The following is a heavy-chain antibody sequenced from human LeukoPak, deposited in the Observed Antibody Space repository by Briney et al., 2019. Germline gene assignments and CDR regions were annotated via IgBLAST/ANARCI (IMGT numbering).Heavy chain of an antibody. V-gene: IGHV3-30*02. CDR3: AKDLRDGYNYGYYFDY. CDR2: IRYDGSNK. CDR1: GFSFSSYG. D-gene: IGHD5-24*01. Sequence: GGSLRLSCAASGFSFSSYGMHWVRQAPGKGLEWVAFIRYDGSNKYYADSVKGRFTISRDNSKNTLYLQMNSLRAEDTAVYYCAKDLRDGYNYGYYFDYWGQGTLVTVSS. J-gene: IGHJ4*02.